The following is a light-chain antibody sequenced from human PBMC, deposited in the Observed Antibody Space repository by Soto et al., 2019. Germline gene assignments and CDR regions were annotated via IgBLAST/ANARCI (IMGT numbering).Light chain of an antibody. CDR1: QSISSTN. V-gene: IGKV3-20*01. Sequence: EIVLTQSPVTLSLSPGERATLSCRASQSISSTNLAWYQQKPGQAPRLLIYGASSRATGIPDRFSGSGSGTDFSLTISRLEPEEFAVYCCQHYGSSPRITFGQGTRLEIK. CDR3: QHYGSSPRIT. CDR2: GAS. J-gene: IGKJ5*01.